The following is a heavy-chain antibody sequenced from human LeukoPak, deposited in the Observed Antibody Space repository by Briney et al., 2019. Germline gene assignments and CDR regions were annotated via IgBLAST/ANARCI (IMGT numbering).Heavy chain of an antibody. Sequence: PGGSLRLSCAASGFTFSSYAMHWVRQAPGKGLERVAVISYDGSDKYYADSVKGRFTISRDNSKNTLYLQMNSLRAEDTAVYYCARDRYGDYGDFDYWGQGTLVTVSS. D-gene: IGHD4-17*01. J-gene: IGHJ4*02. CDR3: ARDRYGDYGDFDY. CDR2: ISYDGSDK. CDR1: GFTFSSYA. V-gene: IGHV3-30-3*01.